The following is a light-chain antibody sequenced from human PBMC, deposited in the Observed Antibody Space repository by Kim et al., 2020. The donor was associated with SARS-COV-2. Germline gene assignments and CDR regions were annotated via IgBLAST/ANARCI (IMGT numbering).Light chain of an antibody. CDR2: GAS. CDR3: QQYGDLPLT. Sequence: SPGQRATLSCRASQSVTSSFLAGYQQKPGQAPRLLIYGASSRATGIADRFSGRGSGTDFTLTISRLQPEDFAVYYCQQYGDLPLTFGGGTKVDIK. J-gene: IGKJ4*01. CDR1: QSVTSSF. V-gene: IGKV3-20*01.